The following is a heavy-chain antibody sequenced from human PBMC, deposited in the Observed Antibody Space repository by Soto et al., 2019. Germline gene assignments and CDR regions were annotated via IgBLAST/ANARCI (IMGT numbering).Heavy chain of an antibody. CDR3: ATDPSPLVPAASYYYYGMDV. V-gene: IGHV4-30-4*01. CDR1: GGSISSGDYY. Sequence: TLSLTCTVSGGSISSGDYYWSWIRQPPGKGLEWIGYIYYSGSTYYNPSLKSRVTISVDTSKNQFSLKLSSVTAADTAVYYCATDPSPLVPAASYYYYGMDVWGRGTTVTVSS. CDR2: IYYSGST. D-gene: IGHD2-2*01. J-gene: IGHJ6*02.